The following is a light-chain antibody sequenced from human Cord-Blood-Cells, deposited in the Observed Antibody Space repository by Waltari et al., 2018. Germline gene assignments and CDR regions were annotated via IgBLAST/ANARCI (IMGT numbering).Light chain of an antibody. V-gene: IGLV3-19*01. Sequence: QDPAVSVALGQTVRITCQGDSLRSYYASWYQQKPGQAPVLVIYGKNNRPSGIPDRFSGSSSGNTASLTITGAQAEDEADYYCNSRDSSGNHLVFGGGTKLTVL. CDR1: SLRSYY. J-gene: IGLJ2*01. CDR3: NSRDSSGNHLV. CDR2: GKN.